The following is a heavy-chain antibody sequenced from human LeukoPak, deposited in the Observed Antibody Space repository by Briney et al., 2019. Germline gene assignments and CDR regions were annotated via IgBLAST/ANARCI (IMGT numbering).Heavy chain of an antibody. Sequence: GGSLRLSCAASGFTFSSYWMHWVRQVPGKGLVWVSRINTDGSSTTYADSVKGRLTISRDNAKNTLYLQMNSLRAEDTAVYYCARSIAGPDTFDYWGQGTLVTVSS. CDR2: INTDGSST. V-gene: IGHV3-74*01. CDR1: GFTFSSYW. D-gene: IGHD6-13*01. J-gene: IGHJ4*02. CDR3: ARSIAGPDTFDY.